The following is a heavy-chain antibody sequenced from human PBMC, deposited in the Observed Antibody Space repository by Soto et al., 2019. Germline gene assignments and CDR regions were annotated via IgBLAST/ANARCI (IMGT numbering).Heavy chain of an antibody. V-gene: IGHV4-30-4*01. J-gene: IGHJ4*02. D-gene: IGHD5-18*01. CDR2: IYYSGST. CDR1: GGSISSGDYY. Sequence: QVQLQESGPGLVKPSQTLSLTCTVSGGSISSGDYYWSWIRQPPGKGLGWIGYIYYSGSTYYNPSHKSRVTISVDTSKNPFSLELRSVTAADTAVYYCASNSYGSIFYDYWGQGTLVTVSS. CDR3: ASNSYGSIFYDY.